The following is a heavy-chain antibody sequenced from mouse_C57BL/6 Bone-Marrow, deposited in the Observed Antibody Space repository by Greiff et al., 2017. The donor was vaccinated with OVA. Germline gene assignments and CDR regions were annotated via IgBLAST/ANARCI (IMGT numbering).Heavy chain of an antibody. V-gene: IGHV7-3*01. J-gene: IGHJ3*01. CDR1: GFTFTDYY. CDR2: IRNKANGYTT. CDR3: ARWGYGSSLAY. Sequence: EVQLVESGGGLVQPGGSLSLSCAASGFTFTDYYMSWVRQPPGKALEWLGFIRNKANGYTTEYSASVKGRFTISRDNSQSILYLQMNARRAEDSATYYCARWGYGSSLAYWGQGTLVTVSA. D-gene: IGHD1-1*01.